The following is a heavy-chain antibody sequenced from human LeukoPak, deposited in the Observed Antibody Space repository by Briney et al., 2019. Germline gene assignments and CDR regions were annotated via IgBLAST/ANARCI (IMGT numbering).Heavy chain of an antibody. CDR2: IYTNGGA. J-gene: IGHJ4*02. Sequence: SQTLSLTCTVSGGSVTSGNYYWNWIRQPAGKGLEWIGRIYTNGGASYNPSLKSRVTISIDASKNQFSLKLSSVTAADTAVYYCAREPPGYWGQGILVTVSS. CDR3: AREPPGY. CDR1: GGSVTSGNYY. V-gene: IGHV4-61*02.